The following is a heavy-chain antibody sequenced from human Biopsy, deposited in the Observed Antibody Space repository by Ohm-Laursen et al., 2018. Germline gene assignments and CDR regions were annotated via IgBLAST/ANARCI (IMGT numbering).Heavy chain of an antibody. J-gene: IGHJ6*02. D-gene: IGHD3-3*01. V-gene: IGHV4-34*01. Sequence: SDTLSLTCAVSGDSINSSYWSWIRQPPGKGLEWIGEINHRGSTNYNPSLKSRVTISVDTSKNQFSLKLRSVTAADTAVYYCARAVDYYDPYYYYGLDVWGQGTTVTVSS. CDR3: ARAVDYYDPYYYYGLDV. CDR1: GDSINSSY. CDR2: INHRGST.